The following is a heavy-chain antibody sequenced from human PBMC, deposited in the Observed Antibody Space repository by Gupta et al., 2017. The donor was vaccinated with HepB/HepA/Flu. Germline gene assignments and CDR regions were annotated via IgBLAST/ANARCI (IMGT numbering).Heavy chain of an antibody. Sequence: SWVRQAPGKGLEWVSAISGSGDSTYYADSVKGRFTISRDNSKNTLYLQMNSLIAEDTAVDYCAKGTRDLPAAHYYYGMDVWGQGTTVTVYS. D-gene: IGHD2-2*01. CDR2: ISGSGDST. CDR3: AKGTRDLPAAHYYYGMDV. J-gene: IGHJ6*02. V-gene: IGHV3-23*01.